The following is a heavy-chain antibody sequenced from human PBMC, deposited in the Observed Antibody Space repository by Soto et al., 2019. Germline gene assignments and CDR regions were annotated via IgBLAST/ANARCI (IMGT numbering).Heavy chain of an antibody. CDR2: ISAYNGNT. V-gene: IGHV1-18*01. CDR1: GYTFTSYG. D-gene: IGHD6-19*01. CDR3: ARVLIAVPGGDDAFDI. J-gene: IGHJ3*02. Sequence: QVRLVQSGAEVKKPGASVKFSCKASGYTFTSYGISWVRQAPGQGLEWMGWISAYNGNTNYAQKLQGRVTMTTDTSTSTANMELRSLRSDDTAVDYCARVLIAVPGGDDAFDIWGQGTMVTVSS.